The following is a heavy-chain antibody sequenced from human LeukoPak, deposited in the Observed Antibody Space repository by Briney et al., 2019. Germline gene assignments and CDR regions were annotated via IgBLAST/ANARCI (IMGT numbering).Heavy chain of an antibody. CDR3: ARGGRNYYYYYYMDV. CDR1: GFSFGNHA. V-gene: IGHV4-34*01. CDR2: INHSGST. Sequence: GSLRLSCAASGFSFGNHAMIWVRQAAGKGLEWIGEINHSGSTNYNPSLKSRVTISVDTSKNQFSLKLSSVTAADTAVYYCARGGRNYYYYYYMDVWGQGTLVTVSS. D-gene: IGHD2-15*01. J-gene: IGHJ6*03.